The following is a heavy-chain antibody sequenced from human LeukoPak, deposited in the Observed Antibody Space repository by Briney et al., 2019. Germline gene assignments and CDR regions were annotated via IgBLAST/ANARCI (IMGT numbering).Heavy chain of an antibody. J-gene: IGHJ6*02. CDR3: ARDPGDYGLLGYYYGMDV. CDR2: IIPILGIA. CDR1: GGTFSSYA. V-gene: IGHV1-69*04. D-gene: IGHD4-17*01. Sequence: SVKVSCKASGGTFSSYAISWVRQAPGQGLEWMGRIIPILGIANYAQKFQGRVTITADKSTSTAYMELSSLRPEDTAVYYCARDPGDYGLLGYYYGMDVWGQGTTVTVSS.